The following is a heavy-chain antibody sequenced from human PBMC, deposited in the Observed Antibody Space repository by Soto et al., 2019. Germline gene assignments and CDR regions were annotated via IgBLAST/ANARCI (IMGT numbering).Heavy chain of an antibody. CDR2: ISAYNGNT. V-gene: IGHV1-18*01. CDR1: GYTFTSYG. CDR3: ARDFSIVGATTFDLDY. Sequence: ASVKVSCKASGYTFTSYGISWVRQAPGQGLEWMGWISAYNGNTNYAQKLQGRVTMTTDTSTSTAYMELRSLRSDDTAVYYCARDFSIVGATTFDLDYWGQGTLVTVSS. D-gene: IGHD1-26*01. J-gene: IGHJ4*02.